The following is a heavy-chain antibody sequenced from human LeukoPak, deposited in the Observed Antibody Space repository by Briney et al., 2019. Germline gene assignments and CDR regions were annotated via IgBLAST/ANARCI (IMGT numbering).Heavy chain of an antibody. CDR3: ASERGYSYGFPDY. Sequence: PSQTLSLTCTVSGGSISSGDYYWSWIRQPPGKGLEWIGYIYYSGSTYYNPSLKSRVTISVDTSKNQFSLKLSSVTAADTAVDYCASERGYSYGFPDYWGQGTLVTVSS. J-gene: IGHJ4*02. V-gene: IGHV4-30-4*08. D-gene: IGHD5-18*01. CDR1: GGSISSGDYY. CDR2: IYYSGST.